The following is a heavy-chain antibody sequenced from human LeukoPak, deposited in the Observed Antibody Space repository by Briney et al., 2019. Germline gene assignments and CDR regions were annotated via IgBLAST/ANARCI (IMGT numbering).Heavy chain of an antibody. CDR1: GFTVSGTH. J-gene: IGHJ4*02. CDR3: AKDEATSGGGLAS. V-gene: IGHV3-53*01. D-gene: IGHD3-16*01. CDR2: MYTGGTT. Sequence: GGSLRLSCAASGFTVSGTHMSWVRQAPGKGLEWVSAMYTGGTTYYVDSVQGRFTISRDNSKNTLYLQMNSLRAEDTAVYYCAKDEATSGGGLASWGQGTLVTVSS.